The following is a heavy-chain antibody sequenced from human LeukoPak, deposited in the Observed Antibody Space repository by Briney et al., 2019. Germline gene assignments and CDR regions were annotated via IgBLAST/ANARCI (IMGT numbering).Heavy chain of an antibody. CDR1: GYTFTGYY. D-gene: IGHD6-19*01. CDR3: ARGAIAVAGRGGGALDY. CDR2: INPNSGGT. Sequence: GASVKVSCKASGYTFTGYYMHWVRQAPGQGLEWMGWINPNSGGTNYAQKFQGWVTMTRDTSISTAYMELSRLRSDDTAVYYCARGAIAVAGRGGGALDYWGQGTLVTVSS. V-gene: IGHV1-2*04. J-gene: IGHJ4*02.